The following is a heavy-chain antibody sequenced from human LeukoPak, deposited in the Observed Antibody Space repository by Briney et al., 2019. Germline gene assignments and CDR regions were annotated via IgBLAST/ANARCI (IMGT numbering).Heavy chain of an antibody. J-gene: IGHJ4*02. Sequence: SETLSLTCAVYGGSFSGYYWSWIRQPAGKVLEWIGRIYTSGSTYYNPSLKNRVTISVDTSKNQFSLKLRSVTAADTAIYYCARERRDTWVQLDYWGQGALVTVFS. D-gene: IGHD5-18*01. CDR3: ARERRDTWVQLDY. CDR2: IYTSGST. V-gene: IGHV4-4*07. CDR1: GGSFSGYY.